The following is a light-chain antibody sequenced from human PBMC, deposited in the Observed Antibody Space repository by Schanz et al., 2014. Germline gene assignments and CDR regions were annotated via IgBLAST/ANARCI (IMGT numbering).Light chain of an antibody. J-gene: IGKJ1*01. CDR2: GAS. CDR1: QSVSTID. CDR3: QQYGSSPRT. Sequence: IVLTQSPGTLSLSPGERATLSCRSSQSVSTIDLAWYQQKPGQAPRLLMYGASTRATGIPARFSGSGSGTEFTLTISSPQSEDFAIYFCQQYGSSPRTFGQGTKVEIK. V-gene: IGKV3-20*01.